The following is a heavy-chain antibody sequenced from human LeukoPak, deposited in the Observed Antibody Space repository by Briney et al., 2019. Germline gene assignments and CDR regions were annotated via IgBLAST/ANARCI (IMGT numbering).Heavy chain of an antibody. CDR3: ARAYSLPIVGAIDY. V-gene: IGHV3-30*04. CDR2: ISYDGGNK. J-gene: IGHJ4*02. Sequence: GGSLRLSCAASGFTFSSNAVHWVRQAPGKGLEWVAVISYDGGNKYYADSVKGRFTISRDNSKNTLYLQMNSPRTEDTAVYYCARAYSLPIVGAIDYWGQGTLVTVSS. CDR1: GFTFSSNA. D-gene: IGHD1-26*01.